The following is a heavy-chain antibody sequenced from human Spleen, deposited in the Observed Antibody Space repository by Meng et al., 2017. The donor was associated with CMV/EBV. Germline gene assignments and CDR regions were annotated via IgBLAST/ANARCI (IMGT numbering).Heavy chain of an antibody. D-gene: IGHD2-2*03. V-gene: IGHV3-9*01. J-gene: IGHJ6*02. Sequence: GGSLRLSCAASGFTFDDYAMYWARQPPGKGLQWVSSINWRGNSVDYADSVKGRFTISRDNAKNLLYLQMNTLRVEDTALYYCVKDRTADASMDNYYYHSMGVWGQWTTVTVSS. CDR1: GFTFDDYA. CDR3: VKDRTADASMDNYYYHSMGV. CDR2: INWRGNSV.